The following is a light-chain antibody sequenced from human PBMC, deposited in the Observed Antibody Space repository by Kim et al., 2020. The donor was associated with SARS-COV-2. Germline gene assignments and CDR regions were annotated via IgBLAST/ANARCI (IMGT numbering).Light chain of an antibody. V-gene: IGLV3-19*01. J-gene: IGLJ2*01. CDR2: GKN. CDR3: NSRDSTSNHVV. CDR1: SLRSYY. Sequence: AFGQTVRITCQGDSLRSYYASWYQQQPGQAPVLVIYGKNTRPSGIPDRFSGSSSGNTASLTITGARAEDEADYYCNSRDSTSNHVVFGGGTQLTIL.